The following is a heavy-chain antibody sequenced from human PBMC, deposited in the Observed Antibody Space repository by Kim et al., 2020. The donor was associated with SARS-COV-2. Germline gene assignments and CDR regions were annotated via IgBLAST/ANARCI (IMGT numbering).Heavy chain of an antibody. D-gene: IGHD5-18*01. J-gene: IGHJ6*02. CDR3: AGDTARDTASYYYYYGMDF. CDR1: GFTFSSYS. V-gene: IGHV3-21*01. CDR2: IGSSSSYI. Sequence: GGSLRLSCAASGFTFSSYSMHWVRQAPGKGLEWVSSIGSSSSYIYYADSVKGRFTISRDNTKNSLYLQMNSLRAEDTAVYYCAGDTARDTASYYYYYGMDFWGQGTLVTVSS.